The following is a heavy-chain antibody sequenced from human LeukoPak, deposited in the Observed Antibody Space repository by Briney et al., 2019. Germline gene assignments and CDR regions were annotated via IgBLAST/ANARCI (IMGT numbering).Heavy chain of an antibody. CDR3: ARVYAASASFDY. CDR1: GFTFSDYY. CDR2: IYSDGST. D-gene: IGHD3-16*01. V-gene: IGHV3-53*01. J-gene: IGHJ4*02. Sequence: GGSLRLSCAASGFTFSDYYMSWIRQAPGKGLEWVSVIYSDGSTYYADSVKGRFTISRDNSKNTLYLLMNSLRAEDTALYYCARVYAASASFDYWGQGTLVTVSS.